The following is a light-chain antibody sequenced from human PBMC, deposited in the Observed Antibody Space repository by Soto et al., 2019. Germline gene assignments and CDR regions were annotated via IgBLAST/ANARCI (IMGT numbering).Light chain of an antibody. CDR2: EGS. CDR1: SSDIGTYNL. CDR3: SSYTSSSKGV. Sequence: QSALTQPASVSGSPGQSITISCTGTSSDIGTYNLVSWYQHHPDRAPKLVIYEGSKRPSGVSNRFSASKSGNTASLTISGLQAEDEADYYCSSYTSSSKGVFGGGTQLTVL. J-gene: IGLJ2*01. V-gene: IGLV2-14*02.